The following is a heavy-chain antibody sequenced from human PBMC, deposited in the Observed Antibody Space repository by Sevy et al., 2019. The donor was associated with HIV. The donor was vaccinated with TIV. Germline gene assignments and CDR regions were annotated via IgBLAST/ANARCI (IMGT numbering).Heavy chain of an antibody. CDR2: ISYDGSNK. V-gene: IGHV3-30-3*01. D-gene: IGHD5-18*01. CDR1: GFTFSSYA. CDR3: ARDPPAGDTAMVTGFDY. J-gene: IGHJ4*02. Sequence: GGSLRLPCAASGFTFSSYAMHWVRQAPGKGLEWVAVISYDGSNKYYADSVKGRFTISRDNSKNTLYLQMNSLRAEDTAVYYCARDPPAGDTAMVTGFDYWGQGTLVTVSS.